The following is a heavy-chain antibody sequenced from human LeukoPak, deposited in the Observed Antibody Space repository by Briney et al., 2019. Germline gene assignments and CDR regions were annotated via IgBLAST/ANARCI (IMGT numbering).Heavy chain of an antibody. CDR3: ARGVTYYDILTGYSGDCYLDY. V-gene: IGHV4-38-2*02. CDR2: IYHSRST. D-gene: IGHD3-9*01. Sequence: SETLSLTCTVSGYSISSGYYWGWIRQPPGKGLEWIGSIYHSRSTYYNPSLKSRVTISVDTSKNQFSLKLSSVTAADTAVYYCARGVTYYDILTGYSGDCYLDYWGQGTLVTVSS. CDR1: GYSISSGYY. J-gene: IGHJ4*02.